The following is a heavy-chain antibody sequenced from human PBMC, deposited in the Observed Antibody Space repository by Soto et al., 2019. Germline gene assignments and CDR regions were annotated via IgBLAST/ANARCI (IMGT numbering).Heavy chain of an antibody. Sequence: SVKVSFKASGGTFSSYAISWVRQAPGQGLEWMGGIIPIFGTANYAQKFQGRVTITADKSTSTAYMELSSLRSEDTAVYYCARGALTTVTTYYYGMDVWGQGTTVTVSS. V-gene: IGHV1-69*06. CDR1: GGTFSSYA. CDR2: IIPIFGTA. CDR3: ARGALTTVTTYYYGMDV. J-gene: IGHJ6*02. D-gene: IGHD4-4*01.